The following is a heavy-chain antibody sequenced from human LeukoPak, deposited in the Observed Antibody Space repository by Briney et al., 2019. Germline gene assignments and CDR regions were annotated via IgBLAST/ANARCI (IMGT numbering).Heavy chain of an antibody. CDR1: GGSISGYY. CDR3: ARDEMGDV. V-gene: IGHV4-59*01. CDR2: TYYSGST. D-gene: IGHD2-8*01. J-gene: IGHJ6*02. Sequence: PSETLSLTCTVSGGSISGYYWSWIRQPPGKGLEWIGYTYYSGSTYYNPSLKSRVTISVDTSKNQFPLKLNSVTAADAAVYYCARDEMGDVWGQGTTVTVSS.